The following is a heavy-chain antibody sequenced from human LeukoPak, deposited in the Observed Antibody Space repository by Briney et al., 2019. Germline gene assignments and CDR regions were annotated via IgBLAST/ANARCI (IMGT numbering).Heavy chain of an antibody. CDR1: GGSISTSY. J-gene: IGHJ4*02. V-gene: IGHV4-59*08. D-gene: IGHD4-17*01. CDR3: ARQGMNTATFDY. CDR2: IYYSGST. Sequence: SETLPLTCTVSGGSISTSYWSWIRQPPGKGLEWIGCIYYSGSTNYNPSLKSRVTISVDTSKNQFSLKLSSVTAADTAVYYCARQGMNTATFDYWGQGTLVTVSS.